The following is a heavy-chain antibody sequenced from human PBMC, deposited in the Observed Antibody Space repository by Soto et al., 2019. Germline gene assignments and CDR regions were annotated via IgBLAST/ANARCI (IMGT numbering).Heavy chain of an antibody. D-gene: IGHD6-19*01. J-gene: IGHJ4*02. CDR3: STTIYSGGWSRDN. V-gene: IGHV6-1*01. CDR1: GDSVSSNSAA. CDR2: TYYRSKWYN. Sequence: SQTLSLTCAISGDSVSSNSAAWNWIRQSPSRGLEWLGRTYYRSKWYNDYAVSVKSRITINPDTSKNQFSLQLNSVTPEDTAVYYCSTTIYSGGWSRDNWGQGTLVTVSS.